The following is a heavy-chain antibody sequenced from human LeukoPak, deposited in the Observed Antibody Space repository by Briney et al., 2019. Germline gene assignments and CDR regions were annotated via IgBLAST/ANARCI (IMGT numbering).Heavy chain of an antibody. CDR3: ARTLSGTYGIDWFDP. CDR2: IHYSGGT. CDR1: GFTFRTYA. V-gene: IGHV4-59*01. Sequence: GSLRLSCAASGFTFRTYAMSWIRQPPGKGLEWIGYIHYSGGTNSNPSLKSRVTISVDTSKNQFSLKLSSVAAADTAVYYCARTLSGTYGIDWFDPWGQGTLVTVSS. J-gene: IGHJ5*02. D-gene: IGHD1-26*01.